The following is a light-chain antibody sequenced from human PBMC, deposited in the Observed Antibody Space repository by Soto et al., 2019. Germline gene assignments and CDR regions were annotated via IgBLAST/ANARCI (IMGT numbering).Light chain of an antibody. Sequence: DIVMTQSPDSLAVSLGERATINCRSSQSVLKSSRNKDYLAWYQQKPGLPPRLLIYWASTRESGVPDRFSGSGSGTVFTLTINNLQAEDVAVYYCQQFYSFPRTFGQGTKVEI. V-gene: IGKV4-1*01. CDR1: QSVLKSSRNKDY. J-gene: IGKJ1*01. CDR2: WAS. CDR3: QQFYSFPRT.